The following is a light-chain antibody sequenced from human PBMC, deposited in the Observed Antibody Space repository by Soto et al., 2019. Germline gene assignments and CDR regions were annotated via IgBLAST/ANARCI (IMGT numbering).Light chain of an antibody. CDR1: QSVSSSY. J-gene: IGKJ4*01. V-gene: IGKV3-20*01. CDR2: GAS. CDR3: QQYGRSPRPLT. Sequence: EIVLTQSPGTLSLSPGERATLSCRASQSVSSSYLAWYQQKPGQAPRLLIYGASSRATGIPDRFSGSGSGIDFTLTISRLEPEDFAVYYCQQYGRSPRPLTFGAGTKADIK.